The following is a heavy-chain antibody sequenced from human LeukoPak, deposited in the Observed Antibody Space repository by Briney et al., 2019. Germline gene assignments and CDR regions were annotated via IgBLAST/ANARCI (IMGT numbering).Heavy chain of an antibody. J-gene: IGHJ4*02. CDR1: GFTFSNAW. V-gene: IGHV3-15*01. Sequence: PGGSLRLSCAASGFTFSNAWMSWVRQAPGKGLEWVGRIKSKTDGGTADYAAPAKGRFTILRDDSKNTLYLEMYSLKTEDTAMYYCLYFWSGSSLVDYWGQGTLVTVSS. CDR2: IKSKTDGGTA. D-gene: IGHD3-3*01. CDR3: LYFWSGSSLVDY.